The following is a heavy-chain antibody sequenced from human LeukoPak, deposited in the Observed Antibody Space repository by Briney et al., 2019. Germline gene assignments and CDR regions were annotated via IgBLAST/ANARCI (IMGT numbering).Heavy chain of an antibody. Sequence: SVKVSCKASGGTFSSYTISWVRQAPGQGLEWMGRIIPILGIANYAQKFQGRVTITADKSTSTAYMELSCLRSEDTAVYYCARDRNPGYCSSTSCSLRFDYWGQGTLVTVSS. D-gene: IGHD2-2*01. CDR2: IIPILGIA. CDR3: ARDRNPGYCSSTSCSLRFDY. V-gene: IGHV1-69*04. J-gene: IGHJ4*02. CDR1: GGTFSSYT.